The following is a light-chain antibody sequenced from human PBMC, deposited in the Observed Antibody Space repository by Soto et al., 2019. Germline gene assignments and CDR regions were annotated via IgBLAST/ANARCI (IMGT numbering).Light chain of an antibody. J-gene: IGKJ4*01. CDR1: QGISSY. CDR3: QQVNSYPFT. Sequence: DIQLTQSPSFLSASVGDRVTITCRASQGISSYLAWYQQKPGKAPKLLIYAASTLQSGVPSRFTGSGSGTEFTLTISSLQPEDFATYYCQQVNSYPFTFGGGTKLEIK. CDR2: AAS. V-gene: IGKV1-9*01.